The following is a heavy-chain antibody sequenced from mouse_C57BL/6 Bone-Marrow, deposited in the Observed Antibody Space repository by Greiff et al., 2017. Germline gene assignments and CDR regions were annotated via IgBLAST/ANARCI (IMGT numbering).Heavy chain of an antibody. D-gene: IGHD2-3*01. CDR3: ARQGNDGYYVWFAY. Sequence: EVKLLESGGGLVQPGESLKLSCESNEYEFPSHDMSWVRKTPEKRLELVAAINSDGGSTYYPDTMERRFIISRDNTKKTLYLQMSSLRSEDTALYYCARQGNDGYYVWFAYWGQGTLVTVSA. J-gene: IGHJ3*01. V-gene: IGHV5-2*03. CDR2: INSDGGST. CDR1: EYEFPSHD.